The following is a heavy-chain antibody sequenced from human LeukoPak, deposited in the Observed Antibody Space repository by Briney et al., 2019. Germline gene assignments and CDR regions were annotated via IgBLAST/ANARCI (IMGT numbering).Heavy chain of an antibody. V-gene: IGHV3-11*01. CDR3: ARAGGYSSSWDKKRFDD. J-gene: IGHJ4*02. CDR2: ISSSGSTI. CDR1: GYTFRDYY. D-gene: IGHD6-13*01. Sequence: GGSLRLSCAASGYTFRDYYKSWIRDAPGKGREGVSYISSSGSTIYYADSVQGRFTISRDNAKNSLYLQMTSLRAEDTAVYYCARAGGYSSSWDKKRFDDSGQGRLVTVS.